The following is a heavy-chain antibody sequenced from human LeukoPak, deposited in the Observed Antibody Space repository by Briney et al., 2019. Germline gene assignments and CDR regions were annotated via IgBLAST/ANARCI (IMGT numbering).Heavy chain of an antibody. Sequence: SGTLSLTCTVSGDSISSSNWWSWVRQPPGKGLEWIGEIYHSGSTNYNPSLKSRVTISVDKSKNQFSLKLSSVTAADTAVYYRARAWSGTSYFDYWGQGTLVTVSS. CDR2: IYHSGST. D-gene: IGHD3-3*01. V-gene: IGHV4-4*02. CDR1: GDSISSSNW. J-gene: IGHJ4*02. CDR3: ARAWSGTSYFDY.